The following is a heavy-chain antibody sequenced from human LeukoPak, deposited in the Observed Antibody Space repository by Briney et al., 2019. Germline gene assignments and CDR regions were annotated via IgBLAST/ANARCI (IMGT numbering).Heavy chain of an antibody. CDR1: GYTFTSYG. V-gene: IGHV1-18*01. CDR3: ARARCSGGSCYWWFDP. J-gene: IGHJ5*02. D-gene: IGHD2-15*01. CDR2: ISAYNGNT. Sequence: ASVKVSCKASGYTFTSYGISWVRQAPGQGLEWMGWISAYNGNTNYAQKLQGRVTMTTDTSTSTAYMELRSLRSDDTAVYYCARARCSGGSCYWWFDPWGQGTLVTASS.